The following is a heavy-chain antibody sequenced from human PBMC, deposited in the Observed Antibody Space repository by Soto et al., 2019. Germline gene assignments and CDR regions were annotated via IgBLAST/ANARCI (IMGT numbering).Heavy chain of an antibody. CDR1: GFSLSTSGVG. J-gene: IGHJ2*01. V-gene: IGHV2-5*02. Sequence: QITLKESGPTLVKPTQTLTLTCTFSGFSLSTSGVGVGWIRQPPGKALEWLALIYWDDDKRYSPSLKSRLTTTKDTSQNQVVLTMTNMDPVDTATYYCAHRSHSNWYFEPWGRGTLVTVSS. CDR2: IYWDDDK. D-gene: IGHD2-15*01. CDR3: AHRSHSNWYFEP.